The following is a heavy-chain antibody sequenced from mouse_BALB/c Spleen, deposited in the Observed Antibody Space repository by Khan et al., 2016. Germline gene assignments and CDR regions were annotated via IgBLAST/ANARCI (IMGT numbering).Heavy chain of an antibody. CDR3: AREGTVPLMDY. CDR2: IAPGSGST. J-gene: IGHJ4*01. V-gene: IGHV1S41*01. CDR1: GYTFTSYW. Sequence: DLVKPGASVKLSYKASGYTFTSYWINWIKQRPGQGLEWIGRIAPGSGSTYYNEMFKGKATLTVDTSSSTAYIQLSSLSSEDSAVYFCAREGTVPLMDYWGQGTSVTVSS. D-gene: IGHD1-1*01.